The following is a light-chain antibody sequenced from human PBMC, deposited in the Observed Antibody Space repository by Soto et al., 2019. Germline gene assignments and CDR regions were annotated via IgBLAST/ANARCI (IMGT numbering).Light chain of an antibody. J-gene: IGKJ4*01. CDR1: QSVSSSY. CDR2: DAS. V-gene: IGKV3-20*01. CDR3: QQFSSYPLT. Sequence: EIVLTQSPGTLSLSLGERATLXXXXSQSVSSSYLAWYQQKPGQAPRLLIYDASSRATGIPDRFSGGGSGTDFTLTISRLEPEDFAVYYCQQFSSYPLTFGGGTKVDIK.